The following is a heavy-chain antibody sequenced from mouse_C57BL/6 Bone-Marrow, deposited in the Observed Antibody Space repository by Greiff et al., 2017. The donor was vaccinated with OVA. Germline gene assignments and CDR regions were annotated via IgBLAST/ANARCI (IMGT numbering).Heavy chain of an antibody. CDR3: ASSYDGYYGGYFDV. J-gene: IGHJ1*03. CDR2: IDPSDSYT. CDR1: GYTFTSYW. Sequence: QVQLQQPGAELVKPGASVKLSCKASGYTFTSYWMQWVKQRPGQGLEWIGEIDPSDSYTNYNQKFKGKATLTVDTSSSTAYMQLSSLTSEDAAVYYCASSYDGYYGGYFDVWGTGTTVTVSS. D-gene: IGHD2-3*01. V-gene: IGHV1-50*01.